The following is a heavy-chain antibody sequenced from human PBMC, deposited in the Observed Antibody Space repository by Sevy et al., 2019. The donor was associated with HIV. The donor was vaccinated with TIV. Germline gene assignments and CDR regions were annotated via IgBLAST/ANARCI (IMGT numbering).Heavy chain of an antibody. V-gene: IGHV3-9*01. J-gene: IGHJ6*02. CDR2: ISWNSGSI. Sequence: GGSLRLSCAASGFTFDDYAMHWVRQAPGKGLEWVSGISWNSGSIGYADSVKGRFTISRDNAKYSLYLQMNSLRAEDTALYYCAKDSYYGSGSYSYYYYYGMDVWGQWTTVTVSS. CDR3: AKDSYYGSGSYSYYYYYGMDV. CDR1: GFTFDDYA. D-gene: IGHD3-10*01.